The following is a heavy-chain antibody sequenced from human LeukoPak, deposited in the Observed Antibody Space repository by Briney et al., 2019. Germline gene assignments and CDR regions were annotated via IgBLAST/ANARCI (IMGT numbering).Heavy chain of an antibody. V-gene: IGHV3-74*01. Sequence: PGGSLRLSCAASGFAFSDYWIHWVRQAPGKGLVWVSRINTDGSITNYADSVKGRFSISRDNAKNTLYLQMSSLRAEDTAVYYCARRVLRHAFDIWGQGTMVTVSS. J-gene: IGHJ3*02. CDR3: ARRVLRHAFDI. CDR1: GFAFSDYW. D-gene: IGHD3-3*01. CDR2: INTDGSIT.